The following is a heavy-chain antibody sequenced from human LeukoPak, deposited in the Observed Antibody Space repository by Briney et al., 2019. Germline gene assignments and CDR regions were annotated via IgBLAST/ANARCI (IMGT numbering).Heavy chain of an antibody. CDR2: ISGSGGST. Sequence: GGSLRLSCAASGFTFSSYGMSWVRQAPGKGLEWVSAISGSGGSTYYADSVKGRFAISRDNSKNTLYLQMNSLRAEDTAVYYCARSSGYYGSGDGFDYWGQGTLVTVSS. D-gene: IGHD3-10*01. CDR1: GFTFSSYG. CDR3: ARSSGYYGSGDGFDY. V-gene: IGHV3-23*01. J-gene: IGHJ4*02.